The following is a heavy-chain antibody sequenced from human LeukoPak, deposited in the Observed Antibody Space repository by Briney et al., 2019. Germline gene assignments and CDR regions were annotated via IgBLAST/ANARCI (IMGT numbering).Heavy chain of an antibody. Sequence: GASVKVSCKASGGTFSSYAISWVRQAPGQGLEWMGGIIPIFGTANYAQKFQGRVTITTDESTSTAYMELSSLRSEDTAVYYCAGYSSSSSDDAFDIWGQGTMVTVSS. V-gene: IGHV1-69*05. CDR3: AGYSSSSSDDAFDI. D-gene: IGHD6-6*01. CDR1: GGTFSSYA. J-gene: IGHJ3*02. CDR2: IIPIFGTA.